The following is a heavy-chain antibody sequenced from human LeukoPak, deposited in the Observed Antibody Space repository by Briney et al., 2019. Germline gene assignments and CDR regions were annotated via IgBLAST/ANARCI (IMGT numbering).Heavy chain of an antibody. V-gene: IGHV4-39*01. CDR1: GVSISDTTYY. CDR3: ARRIQGGSGWTFDY. CDR2: IYYTGST. Sequence: SETLSLTCTVSGVSISDTTYYWGWIRQPPGKGLQWIGSIYYTGSTYYNPSLKSRVTMSVDTSKNQFSVKLSSVTAADTGVYYCARRIQGGSGWTFDYWGQGTLVTVAS. J-gene: IGHJ4*02. D-gene: IGHD6-19*01.